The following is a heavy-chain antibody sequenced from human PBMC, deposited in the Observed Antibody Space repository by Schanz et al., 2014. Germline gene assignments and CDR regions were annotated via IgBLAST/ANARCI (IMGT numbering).Heavy chain of an antibody. D-gene: IGHD3-9*01. CDR1: GYTFTTYA. CDR3: AKAEYDILTDSYSRLDP. J-gene: IGHJ5*02. Sequence: QVQLVQSGAEAKKPGASVRVSCKASGYTFTTYAMSWVRQAPGQGLEWVGWISVYTGNTKYGQKVQGRVTMTADSSTSTAYMELRSLRSDDTAVYYCAKAEYDILTDSYSRLDPWGQGTLVTVSP. V-gene: IGHV1-18*01. CDR2: ISVYTGNT.